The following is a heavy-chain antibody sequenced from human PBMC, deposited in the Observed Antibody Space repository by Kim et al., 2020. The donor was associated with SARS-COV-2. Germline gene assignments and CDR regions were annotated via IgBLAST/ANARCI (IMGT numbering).Heavy chain of an antibody. CDR2: IYSGGSST. V-gene: IGHV3-23*03. D-gene: IGHD3-3*01. CDR1: GFTFSSYA. Sequence: GGSLRLSCAASGFTFSSYAMSWVRQAPGKGLEWVSVIYSGGSSTYYADSVKGRFTISRDNSKNTLYLQMNSLRAEDTAVYYCAKSGEIFGGRGYYYYGMDVWGQGTTVTVSS. CDR3: AKSGEIFGGRGYYYYGMDV. J-gene: IGHJ6*02.